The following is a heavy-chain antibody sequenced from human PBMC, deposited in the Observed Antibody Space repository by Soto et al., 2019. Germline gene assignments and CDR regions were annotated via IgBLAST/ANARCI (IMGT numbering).Heavy chain of an antibody. CDR1: GYSFANYT. CDR3: AGGGGYYGSGAYYRGYFDH. V-gene: IGHV1-3*01. J-gene: IGHJ4*02. CDR2: LNPDTAST. Sequence: QVQLVQSGAEVKKPGASVTVSCKASGYSFANYTIHWVRQAPGQGLEWMGWLNPDTASTKFSPKFQGRVIITRDKAANTAFRQGTSLTSEDTALYYCAGGGGYYGSGAYYRGYFDHWGLGTLVAVSS. D-gene: IGHD3-10*01.